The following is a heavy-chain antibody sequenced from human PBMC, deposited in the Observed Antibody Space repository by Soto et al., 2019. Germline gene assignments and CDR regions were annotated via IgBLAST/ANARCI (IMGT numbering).Heavy chain of an antibody. Sequence: QVQLVESGGGVVQPGRSLRLSCPASGFTFSSYGMHWVRQAPGKGLEWVAVISYHGNDKYYADSVKGRFTSSSNNFKSPLFLQMTTSTAQDSPIYFCATVLLHTPVPTFGSWCQRTLVTVSS. D-gene: IGHD4-17*01. CDR3: ATVLLHTPVPTFGS. J-gene: IGHJ5*01. V-gene: IGHV3-30*03. CDR1: GFTFSSYG. CDR2: ISYHGNDK.